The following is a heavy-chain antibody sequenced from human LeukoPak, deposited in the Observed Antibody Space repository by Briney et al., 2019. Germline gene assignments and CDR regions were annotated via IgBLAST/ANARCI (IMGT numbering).Heavy chain of an antibody. Sequence: GRSLRLSCAASGFTFSSYAMHWVRRAPGKGLEWVAVISYDGSNKYYADSVKGRFTISRDNSKNTLYLQINSLRAEDTAVYYCARDGGDIVVVPAALWGQGTLVTVSS. CDR1: GFTFSSYA. V-gene: IGHV3-30*01. CDR2: ISYDGSNK. J-gene: IGHJ4*02. D-gene: IGHD2-2*01. CDR3: ARDGGDIVVVPAAL.